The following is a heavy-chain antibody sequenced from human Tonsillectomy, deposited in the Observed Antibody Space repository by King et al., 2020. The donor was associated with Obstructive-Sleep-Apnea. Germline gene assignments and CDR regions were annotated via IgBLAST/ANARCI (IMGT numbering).Heavy chain of an antibody. D-gene: IGHD6-19*01. V-gene: IGHV5-10-1*01. CDR2: IDPSDSYT. Sequence: VQLVESGAEVKKPGESLRISCKGSGDSFTSYWISWVRQMPGKDLEWMGRIDPSDSYTNYSPSFKGHVTISADKSISTAYLQWSSLKASDTAMYYCPRWDSSGWYDWFDPWGQGTLVTVSS. CDR3: PRWDSSGWYDWFDP. CDR1: GDSFTSYW. J-gene: IGHJ5*02.